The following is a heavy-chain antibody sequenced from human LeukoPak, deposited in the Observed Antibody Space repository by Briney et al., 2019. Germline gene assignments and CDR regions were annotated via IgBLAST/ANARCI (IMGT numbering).Heavy chain of an antibody. V-gene: IGHV3-48*03. CDR2: IGTSVNAI. Sequence: GGSLRLSCAASGFIFSGFDMNWVRQAPGKGLEWIAHIGTSVNAIYYADSVKGRFTISRDNARNSLYLQMDSLRVEDTAVYYCARDSVWFGELLDGGQGALVTVSS. D-gene: IGHD3-10*01. CDR1: GFIFSGFD. CDR3: ARDSVWFGELLD. J-gene: IGHJ4*02.